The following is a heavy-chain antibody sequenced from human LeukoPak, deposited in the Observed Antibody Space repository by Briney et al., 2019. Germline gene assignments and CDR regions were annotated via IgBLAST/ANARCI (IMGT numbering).Heavy chain of an antibody. J-gene: IGHJ4*02. D-gene: IGHD6-13*01. CDR2: IYYSGGT. CDR3: ARDPSIAAAGPLFDY. V-gene: IGHV4-59*01. CDR1: GGSISSYY. Sequence: PSETLSLTCTVSGGSISSYYWSWIRQPPGKGLEWIGYIYYSGGTNYNPSLKSRVTISVDTSKNQFSLKLSSVTAADTAVYYCARDPSIAAAGPLFDYWGQGTLVTVSS.